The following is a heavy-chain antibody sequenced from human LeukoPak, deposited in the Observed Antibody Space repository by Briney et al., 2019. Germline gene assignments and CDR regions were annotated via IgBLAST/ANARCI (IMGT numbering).Heavy chain of an antibody. CDR3: ARSDYYGSGSWTTTIDY. V-gene: IGHV1-2*02. CDR1: GYTFTGYY. CDR2: INPNSGGT. D-gene: IGHD3-10*01. J-gene: IGHJ4*02. Sequence: GASVKVSRKASGYTFTGYYMHWVRQAPGQGLEWMGWINPNSGGTNYAQKFQGRVTMTRDTSISTAYVELSRLRSDDTAVYYCARSDYYGSGSWTTTIDYWGQGTLVTVSS.